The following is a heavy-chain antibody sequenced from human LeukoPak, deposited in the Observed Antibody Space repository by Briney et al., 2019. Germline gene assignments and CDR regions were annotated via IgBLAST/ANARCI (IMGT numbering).Heavy chain of an antibody. CDR3: ARGGGSYYDY. Sequence: GGSLRLSCEASGFSFSNYCMEWVRQAPGKGLEWVAVISYDGSNKYYADSVKGRFTISRDNAKNSLYLQMNSLRAEDTAVYYCARGGGSYYDYWGQGTLVTVSS. V-gene: IGHV3-30*03. J-gene: IGHJ4*02. CDR1: GFSFSNYC. CDR2: ISYDGSNK. D-gene: IGHD1-26*01.